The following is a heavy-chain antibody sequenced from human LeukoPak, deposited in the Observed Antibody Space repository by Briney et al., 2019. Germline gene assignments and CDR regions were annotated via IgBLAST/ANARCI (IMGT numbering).Heavy chain of an antibody. CDR3: AKSKVVAATMGRFDY. V-gene: IGHV3-23*01. CDR2: ISGRDGST. CDR1: GFTFSSYA. Sequence: PGGALRLSCAASGFTFSSYAMNWVRQGPGMGLEWVSAISGRDGSTYYADSVKGRFTISRDNSKNPLYLQMNCLRAEDTAVYYCAKSKVVAATMGRFDYWGQGNLVTVSS. J-gene: IGHJ4*02. D-gene: IGHD2-15*01.